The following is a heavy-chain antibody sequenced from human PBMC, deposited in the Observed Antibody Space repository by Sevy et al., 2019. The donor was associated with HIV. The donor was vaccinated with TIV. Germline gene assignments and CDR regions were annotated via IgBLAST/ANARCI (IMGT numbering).Heavy chain of an antibody. CDR2: ISSSSRTI. CDR1: GFTFSTYS. Sequence: GESLKISCAASGFTFSTYSMNWVRQAPGKGLEWVSYISSSSRTIYYADSVEGRFTISRDNAKNSLYLQMNSLRAADTAVYYCGGEGVGGYSYSLDSWGQGTLVTVSS. V-gene: IGHV3-48*01. D-gene: IGHD5-18*01. CDR3: GGEGVGGYSYSLDS. J-gene: IGHJ4*02.